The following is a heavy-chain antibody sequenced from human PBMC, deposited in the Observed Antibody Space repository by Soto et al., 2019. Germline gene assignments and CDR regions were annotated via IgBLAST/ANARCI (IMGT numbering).Heavy chain of an antibody. CDR3: ARDQSKYYYHYYGMDV. V-gene: IGHV1-69*13. Sequence: SVKVSCKASGGTFSSYAISWVRQAPGQGLEWMGGIIPIFGTANYAQKFQGRVTITADESTSTAYMELSSLRSEDTAVYYCARDQSKYYYHYYGMDVWGQGTTVTVYS. CDR2: IIPIFGTA. CDR1: GGTFSSYA. J-gene: IGHJ6*02.